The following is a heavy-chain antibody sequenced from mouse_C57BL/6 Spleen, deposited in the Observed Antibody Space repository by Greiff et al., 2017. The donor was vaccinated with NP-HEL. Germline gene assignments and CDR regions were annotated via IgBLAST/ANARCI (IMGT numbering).Heavy chain of an antibody. D-gene: IGHD2-12*01. CDR1: GYAFSSSW. CDR2: IYPGDGDT. Sequence: QVQLKQSGPELVKPGASVKISCKASGYAFSSSWMNWVKQRPGKGLEWIGRIYPGDGDTNYNGKFKGKATLTADKSSSTAYMQLSSLTSEDSAVYFCARLYAGAAMDYWGQGTSVTVSS. V-gene: IGHV1-82*01. J-gene: IGHJ4*01. CDR3: ARLYAGAAMDY.